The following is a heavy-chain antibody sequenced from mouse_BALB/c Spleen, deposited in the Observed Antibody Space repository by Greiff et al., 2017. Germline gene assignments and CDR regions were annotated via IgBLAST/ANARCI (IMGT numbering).Heavy chain of an antibody. J-gene: IGHJ4*01. D-gene: IGHD3-1*01. Sequence: VQRVESGPELVKPGASVKISCKASGYAFSSYWMNWVKQRPGQGLEWIGRIYPGDGDTNYNGKFKGKATLTADKSSSTAYMQLSSLTSVDSAVYFCARSGKGYAMDYWGQGTSVTVSS. V-gene: IGHV1-82*01. CDR2: IYPGDGDT. CDR1: GYAFSSYW. CDR3: ARSGKGYAMDY.